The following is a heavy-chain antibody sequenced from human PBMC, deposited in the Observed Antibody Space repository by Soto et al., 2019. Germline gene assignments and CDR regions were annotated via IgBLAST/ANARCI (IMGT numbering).Heavy chain of an antibody. V-gene: IGHV5-51*01. Sequence: GESLKISCKVSGYSFTTYWIGWVRQMPGKGLEWMGIIYPGDSDTRYSPSFQGQVTISADKSISTAYLQWSSLKASDTAMYYCARQTYYDSSGYYYYYCMDVWGQGTTVTVSS. CDR2: IYPGDSDT. D-gene: IGHD3-22*01. CDR3: ARQTYYDSSGYYYYYCMDV. CDR1: GYSFTTYW. J-gene: IGHJ6*02.